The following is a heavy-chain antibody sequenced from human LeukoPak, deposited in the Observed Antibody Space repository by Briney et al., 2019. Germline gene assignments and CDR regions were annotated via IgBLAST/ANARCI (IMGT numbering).Heavy chain of an antibody. Sequence: SETLSLTCTVSGGSISSYYWGWIRQPPGKGLEWIGSMYYSGSTYYNPSLKSRVTISINTSKNQFSLKLSSVTAADTAVYSCARHGGPGYYLQFDYWGQGTLVTVSS. D-gene: IGHD3-9*01. CDR3: ARHGGPGYYLQFDY. CDR2: MYYSGST. V-gene: IGHV4-39*01. J-gene: IGHJ4*02. CDR1: GGSISSYY.